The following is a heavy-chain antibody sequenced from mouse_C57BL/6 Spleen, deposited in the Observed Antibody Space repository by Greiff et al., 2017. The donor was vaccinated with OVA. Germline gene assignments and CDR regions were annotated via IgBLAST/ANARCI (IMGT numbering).Heavy chain of an antibody. V-gene: IGHV5-9-1*02. CDR1: GFTFSSYA. CDR3: TREGAFGAMDY. J-gene: IGHJ4*01. CDR2: ISSGGDYI. Sequence: DVKLVESGEGLVKPGGSLKLSCAASGFTFSSYAMSWVRQTPEKRLEWVAYISSGGDYIYYTDTVKGRFTLSRDNARNTLYMQMSSMKSEDTAMYYCTREGAFGAMDYWGQGTSVTVSS.